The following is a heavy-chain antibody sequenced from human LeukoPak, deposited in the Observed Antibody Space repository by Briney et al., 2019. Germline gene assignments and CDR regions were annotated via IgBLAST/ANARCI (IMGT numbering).Heavy chain of an antibody. Sequence: QPGGSPRLSCTASGFVFNTYWMHWIRQAPGKGLVWVAFISADGTATKYADSVKGRLTISRDNAKNTLYLQMNSLRVDDTAFYYCARDTGEMFDPWGQGTLVTVSS. V-gene: IGHV3-74*03. CDR3: ARDTGEMFDP. CDR1: GFVFNTYW. D-gene: IGHD3-16*01. CDR2: ISADGTAT. J-gene: IGHJ5*02.